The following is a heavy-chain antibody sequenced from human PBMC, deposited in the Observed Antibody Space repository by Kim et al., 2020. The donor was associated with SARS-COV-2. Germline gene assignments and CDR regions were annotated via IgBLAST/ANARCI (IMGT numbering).Heavy chain of an antibody. CDR2: INPNSGGT. CDR1: GYTFTGYY. V-gene: IGHV1-2*06. Sequence: ASVKVSCKASGYTFTGYYMHWVRQAPGQGLEWMGRINPNSGGTNYAQKFQGRVTMTRDTSISTAYMELSRLRSDDTAVYYCARVYCSSTSCLNVAEGDYGMDVWGQGTTVTVSS. J-gene: IGHJ6*02. CDR3: ARVYCSSTSCLNVAEGDYGMDV. D-gene: IGHD2-2*01.